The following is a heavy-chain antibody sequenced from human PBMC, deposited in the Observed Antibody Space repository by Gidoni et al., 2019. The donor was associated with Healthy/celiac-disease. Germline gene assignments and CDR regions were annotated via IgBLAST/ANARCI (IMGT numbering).Heavy chain of an antibody. CDR1: GFTLSSYA. CDR3: AKGAIAAPAYYYYYYGMDV. V-gene: IGHV3-23*04. CDR2: ISGSGGST. D-gene: IGHD6-13*01. J-gene: IGHJ6*02. Sequence: EVQLVESGGGLVQPGGSLRLSYAASGFTLSSYAMSWVRQAPGKGLAWVSAISGSGGSTYYADSVKGRFTISRDNSKNTLYLQMNSLRAEDTAVYYCAKGAIAAPAYYYYYYGMDVWGQGTTVTVSS.